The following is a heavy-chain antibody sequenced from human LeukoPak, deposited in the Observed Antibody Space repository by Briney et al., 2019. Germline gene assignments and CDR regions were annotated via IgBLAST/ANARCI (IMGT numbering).Heavy chain of an antibody. Sequence: QESGPTLVKPTQTLTLTCTFSGFSLSTSGVGVGWIRQPPGKGLEWIGYIHNSGSTNYNASLKSRVTISVDTSKNQFSLKLSSVTAADTAVYYCAREIRAYYYDSSGYDPPNWFDPWGQGTLVTVSS. J-gene: IGHJ5*02. CDR3: AREIRAYYYDSSGYDPPNWFDP. CDR1: GFSLSTSGVG. CDR2: IHNSGST. D-gene: IGHD3-22*01. V-gene: IGHV4-61*08.